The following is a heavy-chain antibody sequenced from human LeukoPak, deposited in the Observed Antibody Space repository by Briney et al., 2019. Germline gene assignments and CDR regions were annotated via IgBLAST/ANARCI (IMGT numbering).Heavy chain of an antibody. V-gene: IGHV3-23*01. J-gene: IGHJ4*01. D-gene: IGHD6-19*01. Sequence: GGSLRLSCAASGITFGSSSMSWVRQAPGKGLEWVAGISSGGATTYYADSLKGRFTISRDDSKNTLYLQMNSLRAEDTAVYYCAGRTVVPGTLEFWGQGILVTVSS. CDR2: ISSGGATT. CDR3: AGRTVVPGTLEF. CDR1: GITFGSSS.